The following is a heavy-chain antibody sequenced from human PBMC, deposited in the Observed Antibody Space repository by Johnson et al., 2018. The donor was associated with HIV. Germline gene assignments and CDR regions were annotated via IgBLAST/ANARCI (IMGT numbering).Heavy chain of an antibody. CDR1: GFTFSSYW. J-gene: IGHJ3*02. Sequence: VQLVESGGGLVQPGGSLRLSCAASGFTFSSYWMSWVRQAPGKGLEWVANIKQDGTEKFYVDSVKGRFTISRDNAKNSLNLQMNSLRAEDTAVYYCAKDRNGGAFDIWGQGTMVT. CDR2: IKQDGTEK. D-gene: IGHD1-14*01. CDR3: AKDRNGGAFDI. V-gene: IGHV3-7*01.